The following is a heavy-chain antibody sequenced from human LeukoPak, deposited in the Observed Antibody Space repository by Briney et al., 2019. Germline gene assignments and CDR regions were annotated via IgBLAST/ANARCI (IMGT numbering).Heavy chain of an antibody. D-gene: IGHD5-18*01. V-gene: IGHV1-69*05. CDR1: GGTFSSYA. CDR3: ARWNFDTAMVNWFDL. J-gene: IGHJ5*02. CDR2: IIPIFGTA. Sequence: SVKVSCKASGGTFSSYAISWVRQAPGQGLEWMGGIIPIFGTANYAQKFQGRVTITTDESTSTAYMELSSLRSEDTAVYYCARWNFDTAMVNWFDLWGQGTLVTVSS.